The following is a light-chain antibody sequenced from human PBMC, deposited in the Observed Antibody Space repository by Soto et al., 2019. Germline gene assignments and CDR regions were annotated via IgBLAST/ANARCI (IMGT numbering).Light chain of an antibody. J-gene: IGKJ3*01. CDR1: QSISSTY. Sequence: EVVLTQSPGTLSLSPVGRATLSCRTSQSISSTYLAWYQQKPGQAPRLLMSGTSRRATGIPDRFSGSGSGTDFTLSISRLEPEDFAVYYCQHYGDSPPFTFGPGTKVDIK. CDR2: GTS. V-gene: IGKV3-20*01. CDR3: QHYGDSPPFT.